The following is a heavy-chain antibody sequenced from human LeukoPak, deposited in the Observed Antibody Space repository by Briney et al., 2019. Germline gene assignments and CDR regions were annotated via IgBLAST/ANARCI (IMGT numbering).Heavy chain of an antibody. J-gene: IGHJ4*02. V-gene: IGHV4-34*01. CDR1: GGSFSGYY. Sequence: SETLSLTCAVYGGSFSGYYWSWIRQPPGKGLEWIGEINHSGSTNYNPSLKSRVTMSVDTSKNQFSLKLSSVTAADTAVYYCARGPRTYYYGSGNLGYWGQGTLVTVSS. CDR3: ARGPRTYYYGSGNLGY. CDR2: INHSGST. D-gene: IGHD3-10*01.